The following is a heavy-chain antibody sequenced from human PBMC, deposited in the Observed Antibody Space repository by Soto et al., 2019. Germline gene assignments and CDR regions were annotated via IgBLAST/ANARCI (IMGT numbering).Heavy chain of an antibody. V-gene: IGHV4-30-4*01. Sequence: QVQLQESGPGLVKPSQTLSLTCSVSGVSISTDDYYWSWIRQSPGKGLEWIGYMYHSTRTHYHPSLTSRVIISVDTSKNQFSLKLNSVTAADTAVYYCARENYGDFDYWGQGILVTVSS. D-gene: IGHD4-17*01. CDR2: MYHSTRT. CDR3: ARENYGDFDY. CDR1: GVSISTDDYY. J-gene: IGHJ4*02.